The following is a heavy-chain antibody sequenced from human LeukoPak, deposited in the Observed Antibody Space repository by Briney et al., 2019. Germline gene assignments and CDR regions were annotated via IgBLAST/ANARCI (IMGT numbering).Heavy chain of an antibody. CDR1: GYSISGGYY. Sequence: PSETLSLTCAVSGYSISGGYYWVWIRQPPGKGLEWIGTIYHTGSTYYNPSLKSRVTISVDTSKNQFSLKLSSVTAADTAVYYCARLYAVVPAPLGYWGQGTLVTVSS. CDR2: IYHTGST. CDR3: ARLYAVVPAPLGY. V-gene: IGHV4-38-2*01. D-gene: IGHD2-2*01. J-gene: IGHJ4*02.